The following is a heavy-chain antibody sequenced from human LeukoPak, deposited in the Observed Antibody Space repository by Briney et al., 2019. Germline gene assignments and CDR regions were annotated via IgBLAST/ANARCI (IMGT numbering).Heavy chain of an antibody. J-gene: IGHJ4*02. V-gene: IGHV4-59*12. CDR2: IYYSGST. CDR3: ARGGSNLDY. D-gene: IGHD4-11*01. Sequence: MSSETLSLTCTVSGGSISSYYWSWIRQPPGKGLEWIGYIYYSGSTNYNPSLKSRVTISVDTSKNQFSLKLSSVTAADTAVYYCARGGSNLDYWGQGTLVTVSS. CDR1: GGSISSYY.